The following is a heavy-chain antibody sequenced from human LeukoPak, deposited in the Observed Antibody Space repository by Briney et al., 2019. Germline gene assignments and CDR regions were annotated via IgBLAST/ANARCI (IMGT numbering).Heavy chain of an antibody. Sequence: GESLRISFKGSGYRFTSYWISWVRPVPGKGLEWMGRIDPSDSYTNYSPSFQGHVTISADKSISTAYLQWSSLKASDTAMYYCARGTTGTTVDYWGQGTLVTVPS. CDR1: GYRFTSYW. D-gene: IGHD1-1*01. V-gene: IGHV5-10-1*01. CDR3: ARGTTGTTVDY. CDR2: IDPSDSYT. J-gene: IGHJ4*02.